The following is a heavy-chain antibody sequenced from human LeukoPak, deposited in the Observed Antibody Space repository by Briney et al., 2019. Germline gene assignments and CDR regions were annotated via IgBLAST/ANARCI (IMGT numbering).Heavy chain of an antibody. Sequence: GASVKVSCQASGYTFTTFGISWVRQAPGHGLEWMGYISGRSDDINYAQNFQGRLTMTTDTSTSTAYMELGSLASDDTAVYYCARDWDGRSDCFDPWGQGTLVIVSS. CDR1: GYTFTTFG. CDR2: ISGRSDDI. D-gene: IGHD1-26*01. J-gene: IGHJ5*02. CDR3: ARDWDGRSDCFDP. V-gene: IGHV1-18*01.